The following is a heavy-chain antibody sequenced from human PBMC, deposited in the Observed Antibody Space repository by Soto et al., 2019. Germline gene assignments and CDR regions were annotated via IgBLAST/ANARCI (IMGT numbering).Heavy chain of an antibody. CDR1: GGSISSYC. J-gene: IGHJ4*02. V-gene: IGHV4-59*08. CDR2: IYYSGST. CDR3: ARLGGFYQAFDS. Sequence: SETLSLTCTVSGGSISSYCWSWIRQPPGKGLEWIGYIYYSGSTNYNPSLKSRVTISVDRSKNQFSLKLTSVTAADTAVYYCARLGGFYQAFDSWGQGTLVTVS. D-gene: IGHD3-22*01.